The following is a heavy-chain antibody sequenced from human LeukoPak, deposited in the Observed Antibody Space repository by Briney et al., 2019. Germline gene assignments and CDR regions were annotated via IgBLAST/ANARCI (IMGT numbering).Heavy chain of an antibody. CDR2: ISGSGGST. J-gene: IGHJ1*01. CDR3: AKVVNSYSSGWYAEYFQH. D-gene: IGHD6-19*01. V-gene: IGHV3-23*01. Sequence: PGGSLRLSCAASGLTFSSYAMSWVRQAPGKGLEWVSAISGSGGSTYYADSVKGRFTISRDNSKNTLYLQMNSLRAEDTAVYYCAKVVNSYSSGWYAEYFQHWGQGTLVTVSS. CDR1: GLTFSSYA.